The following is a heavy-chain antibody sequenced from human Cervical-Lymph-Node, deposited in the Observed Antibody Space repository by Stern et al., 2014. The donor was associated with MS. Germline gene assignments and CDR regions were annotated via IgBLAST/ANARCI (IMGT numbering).Heavy chain of an antibody. CDR3: MGVGDAMDV. CDR2: ISLVGSNT. J-gene: IGHJ6*02. Sequence: QVQLGESGGGVVQPGRSLRLSCAASGFSISSLGMHWVRQAPGQGLEWEAVISLVGSNTKYGDAVKGRFSLSSENSNNTHELPMNRMRPEDTAVYYCMGVGDAMDVWGQGTTVIVS. CDR1: GFSISSLG. V-gene: IGHV3-30*03.